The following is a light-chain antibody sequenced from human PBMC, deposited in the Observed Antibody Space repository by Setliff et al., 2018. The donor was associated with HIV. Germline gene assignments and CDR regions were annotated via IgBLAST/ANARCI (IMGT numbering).Light chain of an antibody. Sequence: QSVLTQPASVSGSPGQSISISCTGTSSDVGAYNYVSWYQQHPGKAPRLIIYDVSDRPSGVSNRFSGSKSGNTASLTISGLQAEDEADYYCSSYTTINTYVFGSGTKVTV. J-gene: IGLJ1*01. V-gene: IGLV2-14*03. CDR2: DVS. CDR1: SSDVGAYNY. CDR3: SSYTTINTYV.